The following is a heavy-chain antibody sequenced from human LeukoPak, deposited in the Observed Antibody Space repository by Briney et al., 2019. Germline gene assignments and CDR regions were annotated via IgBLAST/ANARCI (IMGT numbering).Heavy chain of an antibody. CDR1: GGSFSTYY. Sequence: PSETLSLTCTVSGGSFSTYYWSWIRQPAGKGLEWIGHIYTSGATNYNPSLKSRVTMSIDTSKNQFSLKLSSVTAAGTAVYYCARDAKYYYGSRTYFFFEYWGQGTLLTVSS. D-gene: IGHD3-10*01. V-gene: IGHV4-4*07. CDR2: IYTSGAT. J-gene: IGHJ4*02. CDR3: ARDAKYYYGSRTYFFFEY.